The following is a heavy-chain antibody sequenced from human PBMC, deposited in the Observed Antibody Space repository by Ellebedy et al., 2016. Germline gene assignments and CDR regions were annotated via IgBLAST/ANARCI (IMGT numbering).Heavy chain of an antibody. CDR3: ARDPRDSSGPSSFVY. V-gene: IGHV1-3*01. J-gene: IGHJ4*02. D-gene: IGHD3-22*01. CDR1: GYTFTTYV. CDR2: NDVGNGHA. Sequence: ASVKVSCKASGYTFTTYVIHWVRQAPGQRLEWMGYNDVGNGHAKYSQNFQGRVSFTRDTSASTAYMELRSLRSDDTAVYYCARDPRDSSGPSSFVYWGQGTLVTVSS.